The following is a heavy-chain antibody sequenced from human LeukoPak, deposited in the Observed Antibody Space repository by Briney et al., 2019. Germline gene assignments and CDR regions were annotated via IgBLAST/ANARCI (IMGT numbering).Heavy chain of an antibody. D-gene: IGHD6-13*01. Sequence: GASVKVSCKASGYTFTSYGISWVRQAPGQGLEWMGWISAYNGNTNYAQKLQGRVTMTTDTSTSTAYMELRSLRSDDTAVYYCARDYEVDSSSWYGGGGYWGQGTLVTVSS. CDR2: ISAYNGNT. J-gene: IGHJ4*02. V-gene: IGHV1-18*01. CDR1: GYTFTSYG. CDR3: ARDYEVDSSSWYGGGGY.